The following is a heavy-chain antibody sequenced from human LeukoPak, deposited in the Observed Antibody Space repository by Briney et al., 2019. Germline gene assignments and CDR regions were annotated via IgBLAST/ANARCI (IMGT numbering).Heavy chain of an antibody. CDR1: GGSISSYY. J-gene: IGHJ6*04. D-gene: IGHD1-26*01. CDR2: IYYSGST. CDR3: ARGGTVRKGMDV. V-gene: IGHV4-59*01. Sequence: SETLSLTCTVSGGSISSYYWSWIRQPPGKGLEWIGYIYYSGSTNYNPSLKSRVTISVDTSRNQFSLKLSSVTAADTAVYYCARGGTVRKGMDVWGKGTTVPVSS.